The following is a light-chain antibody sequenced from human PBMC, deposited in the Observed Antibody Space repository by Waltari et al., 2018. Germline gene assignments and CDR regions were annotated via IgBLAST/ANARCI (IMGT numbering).Light chain of an antibody. CDR3: CSYAGSYTYVI. Sequence: QSALTQPRSVSASPGQSVTLSCTGTSTDISRHNYVSWYQQHPGQAPKLMIYDVINRPSGVPDRFSGSKSDNTASLTISGLQAEDEADYYCCSYAGSYTYVIFGGGTKLTVL. CDR1: STDISRHNY. V-gene: IGLV2-11*01. CDR2: DVI. J-gene: IGLJ2*01.